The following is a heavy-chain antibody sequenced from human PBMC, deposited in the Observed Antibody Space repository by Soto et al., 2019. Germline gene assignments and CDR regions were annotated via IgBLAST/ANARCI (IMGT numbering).Heavy chain of an antibody. CDR2: INPGGGST. CDR1: GYTFTSYY. Sequence: ASVKVSCKASGYTFTSYYVHWVRQAPGQGLEWMGMINPGGGSTSYAQKFQGRATMTRDTSTSTVYMELSSLRSEDTAVYFCARDADFWSGPDYWGQGTLVTVSS. CDR3: ARDADFWSGPDY. D-gene: IGHD3-3*01. V-gene: IGHV1-46*01. J-gene: IGHJ4*02.